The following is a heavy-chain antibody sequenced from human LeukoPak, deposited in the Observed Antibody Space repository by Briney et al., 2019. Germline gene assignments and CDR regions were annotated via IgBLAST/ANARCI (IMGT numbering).Heavy chain of an antibody. CDR2: INHSGST. D-gene: IGHD6-13*01. J-gene: IGHJ4*02. V-gene: IGHV4-34*01. Sequence: SETLSLTCAVYGGSFSGYYWSWIRQPPGKGLEWIGEINHSGSTNYNPSLKSRVTISVDTSKNQLSLKLGSVTAADTAVYYCARGRSSSWYGGVYFDYWGQGTLVTVSS. CDR3: ARGRSSSWYGGVYFDY. CDR1: GGSFSGYY.